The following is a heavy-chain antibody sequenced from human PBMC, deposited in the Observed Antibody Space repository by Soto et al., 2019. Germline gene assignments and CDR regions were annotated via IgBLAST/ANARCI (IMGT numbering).Heavy chain of an antibody. Sequence: GGSLRLSCAASGFTFSSYAMSWVRQAPGKGLEWVTAISGSGGSTYYADSVKGRFTISRDNSKNTLYLQMNSLRAEDTALYYCSKALGYCSSTSCYYYYYMDVWGKGTTVTVSS. V-gene: IGHV3-23*01. J-gene: IGHJ6*03. D-gene: IGHD2-2*01. CDR3: SKALGYCSSTSCYYYYYMDV. CDR1: GFTFSSYA. CDR2: ISGSGGST.